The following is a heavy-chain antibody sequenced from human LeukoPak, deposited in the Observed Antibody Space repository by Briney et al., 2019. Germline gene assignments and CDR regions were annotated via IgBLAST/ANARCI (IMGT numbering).Heavy chain of an antibody. CDR1: GFTFSSYA. D-gene: IGHD1-26*01. V-gene: IGHV3-72*01. CDR3: ASLPGGSYYSVVS. CDR2: TRNKANSYTT. J-gene: IGHJ5*02. Sequence: PGGSLRLSCAASGFTFSSYAMSWVRQAPGKGLEWVGRTRNKANSYTTEYAASVKGRFTISRDDSKNSLYLQMNSLKTEDTAVYYCASLPGGSYYSVVSWGQGTLVTVSS.